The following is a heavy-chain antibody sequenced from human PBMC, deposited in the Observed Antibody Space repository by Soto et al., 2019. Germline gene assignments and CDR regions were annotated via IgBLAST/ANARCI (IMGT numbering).Heavy chain of an antibody. CDR2: INAGNGNT. D-gene: IGHD1-1*01. Sequence: QVQLVQSGAEVKKPGASVKVSCKASGYTFTSYAMHWVRQAPGQRLEWKGWINAGNGNTKYSQKFQGRVTITRDTSASTAYMELSSLRSEDTAVYYCARDPYNWNDVGYFDYWGQGTLVTVSS. J-gene: IGHJ4*02. CDR1: GYTFTSYA. CDR3: ARDPYNWNDVGYFDY. V-gene: IGHV1-3*01.